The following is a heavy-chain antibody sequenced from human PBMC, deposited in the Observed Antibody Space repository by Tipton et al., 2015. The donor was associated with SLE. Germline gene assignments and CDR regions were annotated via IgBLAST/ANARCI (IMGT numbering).Heavy chain of an antibody. CDR3: ARCIVGANSYYYYMDV. D-gene: IGHD1-26*01. V-gene: IGHV4-38-2*01. Sequence: TLSLTCAVSGYSISSGYYWGWIRQPPGKGLEWIGSIYHSGSTYYNPSLKSRVTISVDTSKNQFSLKLSSVTAADTAVYYCARCIVGANSYYYYMDVWGKGTTVTVSS. CDR1: GYSISSGYY. J-gene: IGHJ6*03. CDR2: IYHSGST.